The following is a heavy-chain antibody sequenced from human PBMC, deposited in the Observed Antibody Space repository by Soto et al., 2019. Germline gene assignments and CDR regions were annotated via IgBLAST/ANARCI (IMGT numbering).Heavy chain of an antibody. V-gene: IGHV4-34*01. D-gene: IGHD3-22*01. J-gene: IGHJ6*02. Sequence: SETLSLTCAVYGGSFSGYYWSWIRQPPGKGLEWIGEISHSGSTNYNPSLKSRVTISVDTSKNQFSLKLSSVTAADTAVYYCARTSDSSIGYYYYGMDVWGQGTTVTVSS. CDR1: GGSFSGYY. CDR2: ISHSGST. CDR3: ARTSDSSIGYYYYGMDV.